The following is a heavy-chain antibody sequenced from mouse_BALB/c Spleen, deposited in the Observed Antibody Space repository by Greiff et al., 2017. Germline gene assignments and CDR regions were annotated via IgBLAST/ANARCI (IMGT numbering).Heavy chain of an antibody. CDR3: ARDLNGNGFAY. CDR1: GYSITSGYY. D-gene: IGHD2-1*01. Sequence: ESGPGLVKPSQSLSLTCSVTGYSITSGYYWNWIRQFPGNKLEWMGYISYDGSNNYNPSLKNRISITRDTSKNQFFLKLNSVTTEDTATYYCARDLNGNGFAYWGQGTLVTVSA. V-gene: IGHV3-6*02. J-gene: IGHJ3*01. CDR2: ISYDGSN.